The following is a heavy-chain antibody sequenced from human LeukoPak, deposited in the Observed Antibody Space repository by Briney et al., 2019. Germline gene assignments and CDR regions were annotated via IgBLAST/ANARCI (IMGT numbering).Heavy chain of an antibody. Sequence: GASVKVSCKASGYTFTGYYMHWVRQAPGQGLEWMGWINPNSGGTNYAQKFQGRVTMTRDTSISTAYMELSRLRSDDTAVYYCARYAYSGWSNWFDPWGQGTLVTVSS. V-gene: IGHV1-2*02. CDR1: GYTFTGYY. D-gene: IGHD6-19*01. CDR2: INPNSGGT. CDR3: ARYAYSGWSNWFDP. J-gene: IGHJ5*02.